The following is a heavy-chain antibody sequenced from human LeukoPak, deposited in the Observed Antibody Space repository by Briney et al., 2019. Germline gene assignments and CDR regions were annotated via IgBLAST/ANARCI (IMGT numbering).Heavy chain of an antibody. Sequence: GGSLRLSCAASGFSFSSYGMQWVRQAPGKGLERVAFIQYDGSNKYYADSVKGRFTISRDISKNTVYLQMNSLRAEDTAVYYCAKPLIIAATGEFDYWGQGTLVTVSS. CDR1: GFSFSSYG. D-gene: IGHD6-13*01. CDR3: AKPLIIAATGEFDY. V-gene: IGHV3-30*02. CDR2: IQYDGSNK. J-gene: IGHJ4*02.